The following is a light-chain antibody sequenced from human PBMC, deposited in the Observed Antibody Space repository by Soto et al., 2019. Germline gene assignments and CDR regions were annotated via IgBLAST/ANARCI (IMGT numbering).Light chain of an antibody. J-gene: IGLJ1*01. V-gene: IGLV2-8*01. CDR3: RSYASSSNV. CDR1: SSDVGGYNY. Sequence: QSVLTQPPSASGSPGQSVAISCTGTSSDVGGYNYVSWYQHHPGKAPKLMLYEVNKRPSGVPDRFSGSKSGNTASLTVSGLPAEDESDYYCRSYASSSNVFGTGTKVTVL. CDR2: EVN.